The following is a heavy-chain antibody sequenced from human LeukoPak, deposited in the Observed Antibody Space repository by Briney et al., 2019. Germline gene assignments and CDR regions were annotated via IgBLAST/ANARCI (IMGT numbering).Heavy chain of an antibody. Sequence: PGGSLRLSCAGSGFIVGDTHMTWVRQAPGKGLEWVSLVYSGITTHYADSVKGRFSISRDHSNNILYLRMNTLRAEDTAVYYCARLQGYSLGYQYFYYMDVWGTGTTVTVSS. V-gene: IGHV3-53*01. D-gene: IGHD5-18*01. CDR2: VYSGITT. CDR3: ARLQGYSLGYQYFYYMDV. CDR1: GFIVGDTH. J-gene: IGHJ6*03.